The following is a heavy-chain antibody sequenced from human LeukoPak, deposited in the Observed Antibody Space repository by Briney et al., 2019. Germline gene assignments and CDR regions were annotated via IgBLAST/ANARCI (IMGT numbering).Heavy chain of an antibody. Sequence: GGSLRLSCAASGLTFSNAWMTWIRQAAGKGLEWVSGISGSGGTTYSAASVKGRFTISRDNSKNTQYLQMNRQRAEDTAVYYCARDGSGSYYKDYYYGMDVWGQGTTVTVSS. J-gene: IGHJ6*02. D-gene: IGHD3-10*01. CDR3: ARDGSGSYYKDYYYGMDV. V-gene: IGHV3-23*01. CDR2: ISGSGGTT. CDR1: GLTFSNAW.